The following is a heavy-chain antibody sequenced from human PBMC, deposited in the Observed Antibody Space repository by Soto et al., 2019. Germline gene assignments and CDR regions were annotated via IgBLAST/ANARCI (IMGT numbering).Heavy chain of an antibody. V-gene: IGHV5-10-1*01. CDR3: VRQEGYSSGWYGFPSI. D-gene: IGHD6-19*01. CDR1: GYSFTSYW. CDR2: IDPSDSYT. J-gene: IGHJ4*03. Sequence: GESLKISCKGSGYSFTSYWISWVRQMPGKGLEWMGRIDPSDSYTNYSPSFQGHVTILDDKSNTTAYLQWSSLKTSDTAIYYCVRQEGYSSGWYGFPSIWGQGTLVTVSS.